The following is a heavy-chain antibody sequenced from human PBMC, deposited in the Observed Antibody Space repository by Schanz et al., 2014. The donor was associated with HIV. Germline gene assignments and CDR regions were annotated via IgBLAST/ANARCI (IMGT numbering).Heavy chain of an antibody. CDR1: GDSFSNLG. CDR3: ARFRTSSSSFYFYYYGLDV. D-gene: IGHD6-6*01. V-gene: IGHV1-69*01. J-gene: IGHJ6*02. Sequence: QVQLVQSGAEVKKPGSSVKISCKASGDSFSNLGINWVRQAPGQGLEWMGGIIPLFGATNYAPKFQDRVTIIADEAASTAYMELNSLRSEDTAVYYCARFRTSSSSFYFYYYGLDVGGQGTTVAVSS. CDR2: IIPLFGAT.